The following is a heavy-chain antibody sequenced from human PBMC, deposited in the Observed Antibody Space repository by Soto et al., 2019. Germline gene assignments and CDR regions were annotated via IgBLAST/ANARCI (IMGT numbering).Heavy chain of an antibody. D-gene: IGHD4-4*01. CDR3: ARPSNNYVAH. CDR2: INPGDSES. CDR1: GYSFSNYW. Sequence: PGESLKIFCKASGYSFSNYWLGWVRQMPGKGLEWMAIINPGDSESRYSPSFQGQVTISADKSISTAYLQWNSLKASDTAMDYSARPSNNYVAHGGQGTLVTVSS. J-gene: IGHJ4*02. V-gene: IGHV5-51*01.